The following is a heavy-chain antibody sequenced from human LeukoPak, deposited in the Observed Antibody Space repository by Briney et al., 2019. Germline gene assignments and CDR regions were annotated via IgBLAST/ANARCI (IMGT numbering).Heavy chain of an antibody. CDR2: IFTSGNT. D-gene: IGHD1-1*01. Sequence: PLETLSLTCSVSGGSSSNYYWSWIRQPPGKGLEWIGNIFTSGNTKYNPSLKSRVSILVDTSKNQVSLNLTSVTAADTAVYYCARLWGGSSGNWKTGRPSHYYYLDVWGTGTTVTVSS. J-gene: IGHJ6*03. CDR1: GGSSSNYY. CDR3: ARLWGGSSGNWKTGRPSHYYYLDV. V-gene: IGHV4-4*09.